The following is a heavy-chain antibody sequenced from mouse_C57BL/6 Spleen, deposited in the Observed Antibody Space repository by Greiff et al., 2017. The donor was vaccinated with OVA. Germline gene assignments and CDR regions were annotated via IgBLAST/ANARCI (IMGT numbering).Heavy chain of an antibody. CDR2: IYPGSGST. Sequence: VQLQQPGAELVKPGASVKMSCKASGYTFTSYWITWVKQRPGQGLEWIGDIYPGSGSTNYNEKFKSKATLTVDTSSSTAYMQLSSLTSEDSAVYYCARDYGNYLAWFAYWGQRTLVTVSA. CDR1: GYTFTSYW. J-gene: IGHJ3*01. D-gene: IGHD2-1*01. V-gene: IGHV1-55*01. CDR3: ARDYGNYLAWFAY.